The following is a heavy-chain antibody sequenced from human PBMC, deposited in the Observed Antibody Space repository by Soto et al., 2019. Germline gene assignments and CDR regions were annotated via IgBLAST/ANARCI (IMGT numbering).Heavy chain of an antibody. CDR1: GFVFNNYS. D-gene: IGHD3-10*01. V-gene: IGHV3-21*01. Sequence: GGSLRLSCAGSGFVFNNYSINWVRQAPGKGLEWVSSISSNSNYKYYTASVKGRFTISRDYVKNSVFLQMDSVISEDTAVYYCARFGQKGSNHGPYYFDLWGQGTLVTVSS. CDR2: ISSNSNYK. J-gene: IGHJ4*02. CDR3: ARFGQKGSNHGPYYFDL.